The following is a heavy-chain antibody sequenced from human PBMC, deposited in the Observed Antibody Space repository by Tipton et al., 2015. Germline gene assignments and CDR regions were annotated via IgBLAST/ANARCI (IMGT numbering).Heavy chain of an antibody. Sequence: TLSLTCTIPGDSISNYFWSWIRQPAGKGLEWIGRIQTSGNTNYNPSPKSRVTMSADTSKNQSSLKLSSVTAADTAVYYCARDGGYGDYADFHHWGQGTLVTVSS. J-gene: IGHJ1*01. D-gene: IGHD4-17*01. CDR1: GDSISNYF. CDR2: IQTSGNT. CDR3: ARDGGYGDYADFHH. V-gene: IGHV4-4*07.